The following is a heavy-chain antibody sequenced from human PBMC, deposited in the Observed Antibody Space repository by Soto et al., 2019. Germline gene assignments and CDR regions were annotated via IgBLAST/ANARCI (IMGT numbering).Heavy chain of an antibody. CDR1: GGSSSGYY. Sequence: PSETLSLTCAVYGGSSSGYYWSWIRQPPGKGLEWIGEINHSGSTNYNPSLKSRVTISVDTSKNQFSLKLSSVTAADTAVYYCASTYFTNCVFQGPYFDYLGQGNLVTVSS. J-gene: IGHJ4*02. CDR2: INHSGST. CDR3: ASTYFTNCVFQGPYFDY. D-gene: IGHD2-8*01. V-gene: IGHV4-34*01.